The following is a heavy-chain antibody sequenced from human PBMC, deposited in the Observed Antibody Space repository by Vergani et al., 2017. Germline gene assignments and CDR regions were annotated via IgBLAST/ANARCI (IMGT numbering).Heavy chain of an antibody. D-gene: IGHD3-10*01. Sequence: QVQLVQSGAEVKKPGSSVKLSCKASGGTFSSYAISWVRQAPGQGLEWMGGIIPIFGTANYAQEFQGRVTITADESTSTAYMELSSLRSEDTAVYYCVFSYGSGSYYKYWGQGTLVTVSS. CDR2: IIPIFGTA. V-gene: IGHV1-69*01. CDR1: GGTFSSYA. J-gene: IGHJ4*02. CDR3: VFSYGSGSYYKY.